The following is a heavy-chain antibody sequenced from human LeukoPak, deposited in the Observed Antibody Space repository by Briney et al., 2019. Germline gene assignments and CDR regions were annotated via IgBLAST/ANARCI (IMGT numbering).Heavy chain of an antibody. CDR2: IYHSGST. CDR3: ASAPKKPYCGGDCYSLDY. V-gene: IGHV4-4*02. Sequence: SDTLSLTCAISGDSNSSINWWSWVRQPPGKGLGWIGEIYHSGSTNYNPSLKSRVTISVDKSKNQFSLKLSSVTAADTAVYYCASAPKKPYCGGDCYSLDYWGQGTLVTVSS. D-gene: IGHD2-21*02. CDR1: GDSNSSINW. J-gene: IGHJ4*02.